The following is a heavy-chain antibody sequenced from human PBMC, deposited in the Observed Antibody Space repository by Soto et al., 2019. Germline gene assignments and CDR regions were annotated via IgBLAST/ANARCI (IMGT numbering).Heavy chain of an antibody. D-gene: IGHD4-17*01. CDR3: AREGPPLRPDSGMDV. V-gene: IGHV3-30-3*01. Sequence: QVQLVESGGGVVQPGRSLRLSCAASGFTFSSYAMHWVRQAPGKGLEWVAVISYDGSNKYYADSVKGRFTISRDNSKNTLYLQMNSLRAEDTAVYYCAREGPPLRPDSGMDVWGQGTTVTVSS. CDR1: GFTFSSYA. CDR2: ISYDGSNK. J-gene: IGHJ6*02.